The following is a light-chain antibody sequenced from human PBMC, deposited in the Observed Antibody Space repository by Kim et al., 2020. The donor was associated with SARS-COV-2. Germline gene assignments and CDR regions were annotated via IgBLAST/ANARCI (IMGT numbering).Light chain of an antibody. J-gene: IGKJ4*01. CDR1: GTIYSGS. CDR3: QHYGTPKFT. V-gene: IGKV3-20*01. Sequence: SPGERATLSCRASGTIYSGSIAWHRQRPGQPPRLLIYGTSSRATGSPDRFSGSVSGTDFSLTISRLEPEDFAVYYCQHYGTPKFTFGGGTKVDIK. CDR2: GTS.